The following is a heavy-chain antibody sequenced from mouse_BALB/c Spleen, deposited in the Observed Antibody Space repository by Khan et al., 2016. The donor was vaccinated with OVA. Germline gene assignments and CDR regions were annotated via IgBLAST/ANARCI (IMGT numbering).Heavy chain of an antibody. CDR2: INPASSTI. CDR3: ARPTKEDYFDY. V-gene: IGHV4-1*02. Sequence: EVKLLESGGGLVQPGGSLKLSCAASGFDFSRYWMTRVRQAPGKGLEWIGEINPASSTINYTPSLKNTFIISRDNAKNTLFLQISKVRSEDTALYYCARPTKEDYFDYWGQGITLTVSS. CDR1: GFDFSRYW. J-gene: IGHJ2*01.